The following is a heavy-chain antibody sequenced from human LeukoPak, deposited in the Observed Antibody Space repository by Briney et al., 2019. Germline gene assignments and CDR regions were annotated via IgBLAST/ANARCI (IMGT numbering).Heavy chain of an antibody. D-gene: IGHD6-19*01. CDR3: ARYPFPYSSGWYYFDY. CDR2: INAGNGNT. J-gene: IGHJ4*02. Sequence: ASVKVSCKASGYTFTNYAMHWVRQAPGQRLEWMGWINAGNGNTKYSQKFQGRVTITRDTSASTAYMELSSLRSEDTAVYYCARYPFPYSSGWYYFDYWGQGTLVTVSS. V-gene: IGHV1-3*01. CDR1: GYTFTNYA.